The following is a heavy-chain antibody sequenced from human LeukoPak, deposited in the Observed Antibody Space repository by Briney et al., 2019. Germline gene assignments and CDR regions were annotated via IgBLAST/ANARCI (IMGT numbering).Heavy chain of an antibody. CDR2: ISRDGVST. Sequence: GGSLRLSCAASGFSFHDYAMHWVRQVPGKGLEWVSLISRDGVSTYYADSVKGRFTISRDNSKNSLYLQMKGLRTEDTALYYCAKGLRPRDWLSQGGLDYWGQGTLVTVSS. CDR3: AKGLRPRDWLSQGGLDY. CDR1: GFSFHDYA. V-gene: IGHV3-43*02. J-gene: IGHJ4*02. D-gene: IGHD3-9*01.